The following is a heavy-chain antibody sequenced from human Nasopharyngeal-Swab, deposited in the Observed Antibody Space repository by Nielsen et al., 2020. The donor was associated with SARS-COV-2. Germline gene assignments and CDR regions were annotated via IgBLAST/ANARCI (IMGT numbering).Heavy chain of an antibody. D-gene: IGHD1-26*01. CDR3: ARDGEVGAITGIDY. CDR1: GLTVSSTY. J-gene: IGHJ4*02. V-gene: IGHV3-53*01. Sequence: GGSLRLSCAVSGLTVSSTYMSWVRQAPGKGLEWVSVTEIGGTTHYADSVKGRFTISRDNSKNTLYLQMNSLRAEDTAVYYCARDGEVGAITGIDYWGQGTLVTVSS. CDR2: TEIGGTT.